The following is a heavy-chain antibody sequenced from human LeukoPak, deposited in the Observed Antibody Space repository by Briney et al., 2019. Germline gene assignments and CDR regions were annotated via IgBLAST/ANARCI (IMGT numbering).Heavy chain of an antibody. D-gene: IGHD3-10*01. CDR2: IKQDGSEK. Sequence: GGSLRLSCAASGFTFTTYWMSWVREAPGKGLVWVANIKQDGSEKYYVDSVRGRFTISRDNANNSVYLQMDSLRAEDTAVYYCARSYGGWFDPWGQGTLVTVSS. CDR3: ARSYGGWFDP. V-gene: IGHV3-7*04. CDR1: GFTFTTYW. J-gene: IGHJ5*02.